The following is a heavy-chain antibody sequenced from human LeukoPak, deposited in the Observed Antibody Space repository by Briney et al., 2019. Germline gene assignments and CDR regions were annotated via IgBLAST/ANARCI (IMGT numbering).Heavy chain of an antibody. J-gene: IGHJ5*02. CDR1: GFTFSDYY. Sequence: GGSLRLSCAASGFTFSDYYTSWIRQAPGKGLEWGSYISSSGSTIYYADSVKGRFTISRDNAKNSLYLQMNSLRAEDTAVYYCARDKYYDFWSGYYRFDPWGQGTLVTVSS. CDR3: ARDKYYDFWSGYYRFDP. CDR2: ISSSGSTI. D-gene: IGHD3-3*01. V-gene: IGHV3-11*04.